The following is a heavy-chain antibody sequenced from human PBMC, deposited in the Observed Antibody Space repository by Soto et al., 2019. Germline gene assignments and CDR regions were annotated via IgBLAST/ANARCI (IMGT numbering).Heavy chain of an antibody. D-gene: IGHD6-25*01. CDR2: IYHRGST. Sequence: SETLSLTCAVSGGSISSGGYSWSWIRQPPGKGLEWIGYIYHRGSTYYNPSLKSRVTISVDTSKNQFSLKLSSVTAADTAVYSCAREAAYYFDYWGQGTLVTLSS. V-gene: IGHV4-30-2*01. CDR3: AREAAYYFDY. CDR1: GGSISSGGYS. J-gene: IGHJ4*02.